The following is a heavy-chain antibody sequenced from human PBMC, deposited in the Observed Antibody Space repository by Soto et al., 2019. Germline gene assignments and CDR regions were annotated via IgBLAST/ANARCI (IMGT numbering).Heavy chain of an antibody. D-gene: IGHD3-16*01. CDR1: VGDFRGYY. CDR2: IDHSGST. CDR3: ARVEYTYNYRGLDY. Sequence: HVQLQQWGTGLLTPSETLSLTCAVYVGDFRGYYWTWIRQPPGKGLEWIGEIDHSGSTNYNPSLKSRVTISVDTSKNQCSMKLAAVTAAVKAVSYCARVEYTYNYRGLDYWGQGTLVTVSS. V-gene: IGHV4-34*01. J-gene: IGHJ4*02.